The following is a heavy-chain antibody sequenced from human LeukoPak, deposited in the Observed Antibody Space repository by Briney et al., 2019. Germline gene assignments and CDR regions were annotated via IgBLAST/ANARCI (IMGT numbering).Heavy chain of an antibody. CDR2: INHSGST. V-gene: IGHV4-34*01. J-gene: IGHJ4*02. CDR3: ARTPGDYNWDARCYFDY. D-gene: IGHD1-20*01. Sequence: SETLSLTCAVYGGSFSGYYWSWIRQPPGKGLEWIGEINHSGSTNYNPSLKSRVTISVDTSKNQFSLKLSSVTAADTAVYYCARTPGDYNWDARCYFDYWGQGTLVTVSS. CDR1: GGSFSGYY.